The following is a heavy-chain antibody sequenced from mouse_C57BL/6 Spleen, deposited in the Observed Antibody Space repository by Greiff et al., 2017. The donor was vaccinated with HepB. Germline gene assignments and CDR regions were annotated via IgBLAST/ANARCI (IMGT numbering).Heavy chain of an antibody. CDR3: AREGTDAMDY. CDR2: IHPNSGST. CDR1: GYTFTSYW. V-gene: IGHV1-64*01. J-gene: IGHJ4*01. Sequence: QVQLQQPGAELVKPGASVKLSCKASGYTFTSYWMHWVKQRPGQGLEWIGMIHPNSGSTNYNEKFKRKATLTVDKSSSTAYMQLSSLTSEDSAVYYCAREGTDAMDYWGQGTSVTVSS. D-gene: IGHD3-3*01.